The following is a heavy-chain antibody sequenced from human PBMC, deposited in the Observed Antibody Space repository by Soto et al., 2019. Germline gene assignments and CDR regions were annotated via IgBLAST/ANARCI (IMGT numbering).Heavy chain of an antibody. CDR1: VGSFSGYY. D-gene: IGHD5-18*01. Sequence: QVQLQQWGAGLWKPAETLSLTCALYVGSFSGYYWSWIRQPPGKGLEWIGEINHSGSTNYNPSLKSRVTISVDTSKTQFSLKLSSLTAADTAVYYCARGRIQLWLVVYWGQGTLVTVSS. CDR2: INHSGST. J-gene: IGHJ4*02. V-gene: IGHV4-34*01. CDR3: ARGRIQLWLVVY.